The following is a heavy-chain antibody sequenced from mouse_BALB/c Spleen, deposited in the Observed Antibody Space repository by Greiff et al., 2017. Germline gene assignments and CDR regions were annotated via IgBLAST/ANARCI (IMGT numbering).Heavy chain of an antibody. V-gene: IGHV1-5*01. Sequence: VQLKQSGTVLARPGASVKMSCKASGYSFTSYWMHWVKQRPGQGLEWIGAIYPGNSDTSYNQKFKGKAKLTAVTSASTAYMELSSLTNEDSAVYYCTRKGSTLITTFDYWGQGTTLTVSS. J-gene: IGHJ2*01. D-gene: IGHD2-4*01. CDR3: TRKGSTLITTFDY. CDR2: IYPGNSDT. CDR1: GYSFTSYW.